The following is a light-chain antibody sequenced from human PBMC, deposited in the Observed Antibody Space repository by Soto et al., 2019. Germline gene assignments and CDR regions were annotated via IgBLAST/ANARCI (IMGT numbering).Light chain of an antibody. CDR1: QSVSSN. CDR2: GAS. Sequence: EIVMTQSPATLSVSPGERATLSCRASQSVSSNLAWYQQKPGQAPRLLIYGASTRATGIPARFSGSGSGTEFTLTISSLQSEDFAVYYCQQYNNWPSGFDQGTKVEIK. J-gene: IGKJ1*01. CDR3: QQYNNWPSG. V-gene: IGKV3-15*01.